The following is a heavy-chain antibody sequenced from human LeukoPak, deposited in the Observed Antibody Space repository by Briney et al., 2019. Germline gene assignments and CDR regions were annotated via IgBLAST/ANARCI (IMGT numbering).Heavy chain of an antibody. CDR1: GFTFSSYS. V-gene: IGHV3-21*01. CDR3: ARDRVITFGGVIASGYYFDY. J-gene: IGHJ4*02. CDR2: ISSSSSYI. Sequence: GGSLRLSCAASGFTFSSYSMNWVRQAPGKGLEWVSSISSSSSYIYYADSVKGRFTISRDNAKNSLYLQMNSLRAEDTAVYYCARDRVITFGGVIASGYYFDYWGQGTLVTVSS. D-gene: IGHD3-16*02.